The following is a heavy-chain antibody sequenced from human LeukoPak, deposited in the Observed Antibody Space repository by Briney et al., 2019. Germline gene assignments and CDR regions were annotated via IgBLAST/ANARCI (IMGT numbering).Heavy chain of an antibody. CDR1: GYSFTSYW. Sequence: GESLKISCKGSGYSFTSYWIGWVRQMPGKGLEWMGIIYPGDSDTRYSPSFQGQVTISADKSISTAYLQWSSLKASDTAMYYCARQVAMIVVALDAFDIWGRGTMVTVSS. V-gene: IGHV5-51*01. J-gene: IGHJ3*02. CDR2: IYPGDSDT. CDR3: ARQVAMIVVALDAFDI. D-gene: IGHD3-22*01.